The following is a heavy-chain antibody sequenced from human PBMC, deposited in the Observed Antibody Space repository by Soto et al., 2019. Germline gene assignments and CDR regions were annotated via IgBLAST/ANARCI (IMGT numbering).Heavy chain of an antibody. J-gene: IGHJ4*02. Sequence: QVQLQQWGAGLLKPSETLSLTCAVYGGSFSGYCWSWIRQPPGKGLEWIGEINHSGSTNYNPSLKSRVTISVDTSKNQFSLKLSSETAADTAVYYCARGSGGRGDCSGGSCSFDYWGQGTLVTVSS. D-gene: IGHD2-15*01. CDR1: GGSFSGYC. CDR2: INHSGST. V-gene: IGHV4-34*01. CDR3: ARGSGGRGDCSGGSCSFDY.